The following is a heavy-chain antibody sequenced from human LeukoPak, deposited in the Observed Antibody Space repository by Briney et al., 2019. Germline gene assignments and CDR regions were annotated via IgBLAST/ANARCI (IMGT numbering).Heavy chain of an antibody. D-gene: IGHD6-19*01. CDR2: ISGSGGST. V-gene: IGHV3-23*01. CDR1: GFTFSSYA. CDR3: AKGLGYSSGWYNIDY. Sequence: GGSLRLSCAASGFTFSSYAMNWVRQAPGKGPEWVSAISGSGGSTYYADSVKGRFTISRDNSKNTLYLQMNSLRAEDTAVYYCAKGLGYSSGWYNIDYWGQGTLVTVSS. J-gene: IGHJ4*02.